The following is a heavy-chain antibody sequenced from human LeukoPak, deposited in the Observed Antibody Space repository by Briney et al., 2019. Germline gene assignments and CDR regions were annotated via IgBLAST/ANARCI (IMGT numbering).Heavy chain of an antibody. V-gene: IGHV3-30*18. CDR1: GFTFSSYG. J-gene: IGHJ1*01. Sequence: PEGSLRLSCAASGFTFSSYGMHWVRQAPGKGLEWVALISYDGTNKYYGDSVKGRFTISRDKSKNTLFLQMNSLRAEDTAVYYCAKASIAAAGGYFQHWGQGTLVTVSS. CDR2: ISYDGTNK. D-gene: IGHD6-13*01. CDR3: AKASIAAAGGYFQH.